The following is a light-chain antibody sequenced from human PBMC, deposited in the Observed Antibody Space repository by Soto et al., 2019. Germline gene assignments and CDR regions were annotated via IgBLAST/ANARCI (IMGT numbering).Light chain of an antibody. J-gene: IGKJ1*01. CDR1: QSISSSF. CDR3: QQYGSSPPWT. Sequence: EIVLTQSPGTLSLSPGERATLSCRASQSISSSFLAWYQQKPGQAPRLLIYGASSSATGIPDRFSGSGSGTDFTLTISRLEPEYFAVYYCQQYGSSPPWTFGQGTKVEIK. V-gene: IGKV3-20*01. CDR2: GAS.